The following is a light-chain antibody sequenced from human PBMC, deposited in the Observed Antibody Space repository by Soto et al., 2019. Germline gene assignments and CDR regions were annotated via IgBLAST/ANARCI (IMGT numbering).Light chain of an antibody. V-gene: IGLV2-14*01. CDR1: SSDVGGYNY. CDR2: DVS. Sequence: QSALTQPASVSGSPGQSITISCTGTSSDVGGYNYVSWFQQHPGKAPKVMIYDVSDRPSGVSNRFSGSKSGNTASLPISGLQAEDEADYYCSSYTTNSPHVAFGGGTKLTVL. J-gene: IGLJ2*01. CDR3: SSYTTNSPHVA.